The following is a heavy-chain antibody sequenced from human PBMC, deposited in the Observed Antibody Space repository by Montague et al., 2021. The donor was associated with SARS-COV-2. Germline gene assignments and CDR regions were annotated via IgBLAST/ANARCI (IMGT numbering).Heavy chain of an antibody. CDR2: MYYSGNT. D-gene: IGHD3-22*01. J-gene: IGHJ6*02. Sequence: SETLSLTCTVSISSSRYYWDWIRQPPGKGLEWIGSMYYSGNTYYNPSLKSRVTISVDTSKNQFSLKLSSVTAADTAVYYCARGRWAPVLVVIDFYYGMDVWGQGTTVTVSS. V-gene: IGHV4-39*07. CDR1: ISSSRYY. CDR3: ARGRWAPVLVVIDFYYGMDV.